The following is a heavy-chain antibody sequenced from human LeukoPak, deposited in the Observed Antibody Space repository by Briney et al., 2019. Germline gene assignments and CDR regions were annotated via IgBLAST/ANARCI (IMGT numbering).Heavy chain of an antibody. D-gene: IGHD5-12*01. J-gene: IGHJ4*02. CDR3: ARGRSWLRIDY. CDR1: GGSFSGYY. Sequence: PSKTLSLTCAVYGGSFSGYYWSWIRQPPGKGLEWIGEINHSGSTNYNPSLKSRVTISVDTSKNQFSLKLSSVTAADTAVYYCARGRSWLRIDYWGQGTLVTVSS. V-gene: IGHV4-34*01. CDR2: INHSGST.